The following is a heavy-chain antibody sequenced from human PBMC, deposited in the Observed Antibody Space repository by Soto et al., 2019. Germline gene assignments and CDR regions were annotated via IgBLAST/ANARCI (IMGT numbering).Heavy chain of an antibody. Sequence: QVQLVESGGGVVQPGRSLRLSCAASGFTFSSYAMHWVRQAPGKGLEWVAVISYDGSNKYYADSVKGRFTISRDNSKNTLYPQMYSLRAEDTAVYYCARDQWPTGVMVYAVWGQGTLVTVSS. CDR3: ARDQWPTGVMVYAV. J-gene: IGHJ4*02. CDR2: ISYDGSNK. D-gene: IGHD2-8*01. V-gene: IGHV3-30-3*01. CDR1: GFTFSSYA.